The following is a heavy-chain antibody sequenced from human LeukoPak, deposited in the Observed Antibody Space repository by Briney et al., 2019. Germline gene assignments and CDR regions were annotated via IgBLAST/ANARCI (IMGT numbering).Heavy chain of an antibody. V-gene: IGHV3-30*02. CDR1: GFTFSSYA. D-gene: IGHD1-26*01. J-gene: IGHJ4*02. Sequence: GGSLRLSCAASGFTFSSYAMHWVRQAPGKGLEWVAFIRFDGSRTDYADSVKGRFTISRDNSKNTLFLQLNSLRPDDTGVYFCAKPSGNCVDYWGQGTLVTVSS. CDR2: IRFDGSRT. CDR3: AKPSGNCVDY.